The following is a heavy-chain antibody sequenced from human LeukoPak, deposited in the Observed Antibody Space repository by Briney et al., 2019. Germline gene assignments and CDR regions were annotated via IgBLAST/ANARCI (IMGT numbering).Heavy chain of an antibody. CDR3: PQDKKGCYKGDAFDI. V-gene: IGHV4-59*01. CDR2: IYYSGST. D-gene: IGHD5-24*01. J-gene: IGHJ3*02. Sequence: SETLSLTCTVSGGSISSYYWSWIRQPPGKGLEWIGYIYYSGSTNYNPSLKSQVTISVDTSKNQFSLKLSSVTAADTAVYYCPQDKKGCYKGDAFDIWGQGTMVTVSS. CDR1: GGSISSYY.